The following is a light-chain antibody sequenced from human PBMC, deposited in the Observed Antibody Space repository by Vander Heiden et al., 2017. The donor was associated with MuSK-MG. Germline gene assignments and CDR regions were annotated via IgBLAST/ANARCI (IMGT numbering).Light chain of an antibody. V-gene: IGKV4-1*01. J-gene: IGKJ4*01. CDR3: QQYYSTPPLT. Sequence: DIVMTQSPDSLAVSLGERATTNCKSSPSVLYSSNKKNYLAWYHQKPGQPPKLLIYWASTRESGVPDRFSGGGSGTDFTLTISSLQAEDVAVYYCQQYYSTPPLTFGGGTKVEIK. CDR2: WAS. CDR1: PSVLYSSNKKNY.